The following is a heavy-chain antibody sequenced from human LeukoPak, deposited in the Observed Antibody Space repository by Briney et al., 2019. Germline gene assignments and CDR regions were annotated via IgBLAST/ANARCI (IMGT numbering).Heavy chain of an antibody. CDR3: ARPRGYKSSSWYFLDF. D-gene: IGHD6-13*01. CDR1: GYTFTSYG. CDR2: ISAYNGNT. Sequence: GASVKVSCKASGYTFTSYGISWVRQAPGQGLGWMGWISAYNGNTNYAQKLQGRVTMTTDTSTSTAYMELRGLRSDDTAVYYCARPRGYKSSSWYFLDFWGQGTLVTVSS. V-gene: IGHV1-18*01. J-gene: IGHJ4*02.